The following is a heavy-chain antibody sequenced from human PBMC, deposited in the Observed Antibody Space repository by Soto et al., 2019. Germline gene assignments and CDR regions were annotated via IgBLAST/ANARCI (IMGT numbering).Heavy chain of an antibody. D-gene: IGHD3-22*01. Sequence: QVQLVESGGGVVQPGRSLRLSCAASAFTFRNYGMHWVRQAPGTGLEWVAFISYDGRNKYFADSVKGRFNISRQNSKNTLYLQMNSLNTDDTAVYYCAQPGTYYYDLTWGQGTLVTFSS. V-gene: IGHV3-30*18. CDR3: AQPGTYYYDLT. J-gene: IGHJ4*02. CDR1: AFTFRNYG. CDR2: ISYDGRNK.